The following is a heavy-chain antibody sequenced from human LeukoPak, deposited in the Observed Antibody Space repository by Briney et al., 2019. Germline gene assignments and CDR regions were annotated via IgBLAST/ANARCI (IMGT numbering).Heavy chain of an antibody. V-gene: IGHV4-4*09. Sequence: SETLSLTRTVSNGSISSYHWSWVRQPPGKGLEWIGYILTSGTTNYNPSLQSRLTISVDTSKNQFTLKLSSVTAADTAVYYCARHPTALVSYGFDPWGQGTLVIVSS. CDR1: NGSISSYH. J-gene: IGHJ5*02. CDR3: ARHPTALVSYGFDP. CDR2: ILTSGTT. D-gene: IGHD5-18*01.